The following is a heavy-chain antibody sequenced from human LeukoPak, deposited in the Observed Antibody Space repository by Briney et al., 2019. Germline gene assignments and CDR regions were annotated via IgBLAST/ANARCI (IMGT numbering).Heavy chain of an antibody. J-gene: IGHJ4*02. D-gene: IGHD2-2*01. Sequence: SETLSLTCAVYGGSFSGYYWSWIRQPPGKGLEWIGEINHSGSTNYNPSLRSRVTISVDTSKNQFSLKLSSVTAADTAVYYCARGGRYQPPIRKFDYWGQGTLVTVSS. CDR1: GGSFSGYY. V-gene: IGHV4-34*01. CDR2: INHSGST. CDR3: ARGGRYQPPIRKFDY.